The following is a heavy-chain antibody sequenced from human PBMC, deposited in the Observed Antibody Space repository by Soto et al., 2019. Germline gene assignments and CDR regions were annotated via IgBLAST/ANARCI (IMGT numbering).Heavy chain of an antibody. V-gene: IGHV1-18*01. J-gene: IGHJ6*02. Sequence: QVQLVQSAGEVKKPGASAIVSCQASGYTFRNYIISWLRQAPGQGLEWVGWISPYNGNTNYARQFRGRDILTKDTSTSAAYLELRNIGSDDEATYYCARDCAGNACYSRHYYAMDVWGQGTTVSVSS. D-gene: IGHD2-21*02. CDR2: ISPYNGNT. CDR3: ARDCAGNACYSRHYYAMDV. CDR1: GYTFRNYI.